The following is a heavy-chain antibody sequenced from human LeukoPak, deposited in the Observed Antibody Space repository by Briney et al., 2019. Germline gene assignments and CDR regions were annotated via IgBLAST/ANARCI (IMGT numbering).Heavy chain of an antibody. Sequence: GASVKVSCKASGGTFSSYAISWVRQAPGQGLEWMGGIIPIFGTANYAQKFQGRVTITTDESTSTAYMELSSLRSEDTAVYYCARVWIAAAGNGYYYYYMDVWGKGTTVTVSS. CDR2: IIPIFGTA. V-gene: IGHV1-69*05. J-gene: IGHJ6*03. CDR1: GGTFSSYA. CDR3: ARVWIAAAGNGYYYYYMDV. D-gene: IGHD6-13*01.